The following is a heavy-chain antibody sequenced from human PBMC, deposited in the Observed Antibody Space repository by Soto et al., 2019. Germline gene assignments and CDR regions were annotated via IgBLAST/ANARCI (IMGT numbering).Heavy chain of an antibody. J-gene: IGHJ5*02. CDR1: GFTFSDHY. Sequence: EVQLVESGGGLVQPGGSLRLSCAASGFTFSDHYMDWVRQAPGKGLEWVGRIRHKADSYTTEYAASVKGRFSISRDDSKNLGYLQTNSMKTEDTAVYYCTRLWDRGFDAWGQGALVTVSS. CDR2: IRHKADSYTT. V-gene: IGHV3-72*01. D-gene: IGHD1-26*01. CDR3: TRLWDRGFDA.